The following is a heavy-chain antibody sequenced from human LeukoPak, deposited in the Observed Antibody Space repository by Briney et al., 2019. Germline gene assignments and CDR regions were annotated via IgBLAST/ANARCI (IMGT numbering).Heavy chain of an antibody. CDR3: AREGCSSTSCYWSTNWFDP. D-gene: IGHD2-2*01. Sequence: PGGSLRLSCAASGFAFSSYGMHWVRQAPGKGLEWVAVIWYDGSNKYYADSVKGRFTISRDNSKNTLYLQMNSLRAEDTAVYYCAREGCSSTSCYWSTNWFDPWGQGTLVTVSS. V-gene: IGHV3-33*01. CDR1: GFAFSSYG. CDR2: IWYDGSNK. J-gene: IGHJ5*02.